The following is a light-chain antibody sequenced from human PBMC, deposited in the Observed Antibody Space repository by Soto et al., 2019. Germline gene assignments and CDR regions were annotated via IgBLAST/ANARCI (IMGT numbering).Light chain of an antibody. CDR2: LNSDGSH. V-gene: IGLV4-69*01. J-gene: IGLJ2*01. CDR3: QTWGSGIVV. Sequence: VLTQSPSASASLGASVKLTCTLSSGHSNYAIAWHQQQSEKGPRYLMKLNSDGSHSKGDGIPDRFSGSSSGAERYLTISSPQSEDEADYYCQTWGSGIVVFGGGTQLTVL. CDR1: SGHSNYA.